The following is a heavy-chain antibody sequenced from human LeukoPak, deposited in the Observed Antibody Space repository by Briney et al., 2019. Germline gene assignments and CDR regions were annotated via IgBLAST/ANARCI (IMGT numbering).Heavy chain of an antibody. CDR2: VGVTDDYV. CDR1: VVSFSDAA. V-gene: IGHV3-9*01. Sequence: GGSLRLSCAASVVSFSDAAMHWVRQGPGKGLECGSEVGVTDDYVAYEASVKGRFSISRDNAKNSLYLKMSSLRAEDTALYHCVKAGTGYCTGGKCYRPFDFWGQGALVTVSS. D-gene: IGHD2-8*02. CDR3: VKAGTGYCTGGKCYRPFDF. J-gene: IGHJ4*02.